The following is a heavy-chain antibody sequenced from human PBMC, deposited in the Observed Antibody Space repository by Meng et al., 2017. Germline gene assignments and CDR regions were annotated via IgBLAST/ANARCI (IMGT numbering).Heavy chain of an antibody. CDR3: LDEAPRSDY. Sequence: VEPGAGIVPPWGSLRLSCATSGFTFNNYWMHWVLQVPGKGLVLVSRISGDGSITNYADSVKGRFTISRDNAKNTLYLQMNSLRPEDTAVYYCLDEAPRSDYWGQGSLVTVSS. CDR2: ISGDGSIT. D-gene: IGHD1-1*01. J-gene: IGHJ4*02. CDR1: GFTFNNYW. V-gene: IGHV3-74*01.